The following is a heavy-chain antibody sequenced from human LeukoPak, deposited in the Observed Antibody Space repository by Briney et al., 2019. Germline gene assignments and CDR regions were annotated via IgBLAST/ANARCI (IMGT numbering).Heavy chain of an antibody. CDR3: ARTQSITMVRGVIVGDDAFDI. CDR1: AYTFTNYG. CDR2: ISAFNGNR. J-gene: IGHJ3*02. Sequence: ASVKVSCKASAYTFTNYGISWVRQAPGQGLEWRGWISAFNGNRNYVQKRQGRVTMTTDSSTSTAYMELRRLRSDATAVYYCARTQSITMVRGVIVGDDAFDIWGQGTMVTVSS. D-gene: IGHD3-10*01. V-gene: IGHV1-18*01.